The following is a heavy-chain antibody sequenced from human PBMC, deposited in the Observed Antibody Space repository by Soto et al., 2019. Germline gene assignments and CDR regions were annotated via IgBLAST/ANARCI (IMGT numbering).Heavy chain of an antibody. CDR3: AKAGGIAVPGTHLDY. CDR2: ISGTGSST. D-gene: IGHD6-19*01. V-gene: IGHV3-23*01. Sequence: EVQLLESGGGSVQPGGSLRLSCAASGFTFSSYAMSWVRQAPGKGLEWVSAISGTGSSTNYADSVEGRFTISRDNSKNTLYLQISSLRAEDTAVYYCAKAGGIAVPGTHLDYWGQGTLVTVSS. J-gene: IGHJ4*02. CDR1: GFTFSSYA.